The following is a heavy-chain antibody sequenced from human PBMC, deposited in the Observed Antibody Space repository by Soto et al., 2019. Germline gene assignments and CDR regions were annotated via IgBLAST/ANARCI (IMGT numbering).Heavy chain of an antibody. V-gene: IGHV4-4*02. J-gene: IGHJ6*02. CDR2: IHHSGST. Sequence: SETLSLTCAVSGGSITSDNWWTWVRQPPGKGLEWIGEIHHSGSTKYNPSLKSRVTISIDKSKNQFSLNLSSVTAADTATYFCARAFFPVILAAIPYYYFGLDVWGQGTTVTVSS. CDR3: ARAFFPVILAAIPYYYFGLDV. CDR1: GGSITSDNW. D-gene: IGHD2-21*02.